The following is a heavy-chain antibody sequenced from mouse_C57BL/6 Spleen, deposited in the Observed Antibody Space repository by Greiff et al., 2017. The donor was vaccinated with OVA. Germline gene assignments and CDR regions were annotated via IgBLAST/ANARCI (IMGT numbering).Heavy chain of an antibody. CDR2: IDPSDSYT. CDR1: GYTFTSYW. V-gene: IGHV1-50*01. J-gene: IGHJ1*03. Sequence: QVQLQQPGAELVKPGASVKLSCKASGYTFTSYWMHWVKQRPGQGLEWIGEIDPSDSYTNYNQKFKGKATLTVDTSSSTAYMQLSSLTSEDSAVYYCAREKYFDVWGTGTTVTVSS. CDR3: AREKYFDV.